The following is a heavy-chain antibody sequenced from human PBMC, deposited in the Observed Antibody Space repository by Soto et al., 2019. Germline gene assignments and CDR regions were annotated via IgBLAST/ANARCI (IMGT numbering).Heavy chain of an antibody. CDR3: AKARSSSSYMGLFDF. CDR1: GFTFSSYA. D-gene: IGHD6-13*01. CDR2: ISGSSDKT. Sequence: PGGSLRLSCAGSGFTFSSYAMSWVRQAPGKGLEWVSSISGSSDKTYYADSVKGRLTISRDNSKNTLYLQMNSLRVEDTAIYYCAKARSSSSYMGLFDFWGQGTLVTVSS. V-gene: IGHV3-23*01. J-gene: IGHJ4*02.